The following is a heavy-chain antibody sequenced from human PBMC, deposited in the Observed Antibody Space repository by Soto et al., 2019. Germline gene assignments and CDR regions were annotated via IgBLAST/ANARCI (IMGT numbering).Heavy chain of an antibody. J-gene: IGHJ6*02. CDR2: IYRGDST. CDR3: GRDVFGSYGMDV. V-gene: IGHV3-53*01. Sequence: GGSLRLSCAASGFTVSNNYMSWVRQGPGKGLEWVSTIYRGDSTYYADSVKGRFTISRDNAKNSLYLQMNSLIAEDTAVYYCGRDVFGSYGMDVWGQGTTVTVSS. CDR1: GFTVSNNY. D-gene: IGHD2-21*01.